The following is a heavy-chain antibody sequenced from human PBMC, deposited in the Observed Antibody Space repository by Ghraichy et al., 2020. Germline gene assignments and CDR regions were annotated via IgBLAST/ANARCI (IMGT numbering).Heavy chain of an antibody. Sequence: SETLSLTCAVYGGSFSGYYWSWIRQPPGKGLEWIGEINHSGSTNYNPSLKSRVTISVDTSKNQFSLKLSSVTAADTAVYYCARGYYYDSSGYYPHWGQGTLVTVSS. CDR2: INHSGST. CDR1: GGSFSGYY. V-gene: IGHV4-34*01. J-gene: IGHJ4*02. CDR3: ARGYYYDSSGYYPH. D-gene: IGHD3-22*01.